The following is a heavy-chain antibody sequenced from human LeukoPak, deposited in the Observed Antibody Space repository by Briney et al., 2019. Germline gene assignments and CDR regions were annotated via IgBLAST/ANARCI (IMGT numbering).Heavy chain of an antibody. V-gene: IGHV3-23*01. CDR2: ITGSGGST. CDR3: AKAKDYYDSSGPDG. D-gene: IGHD3-22*01. Sequence: GSLRLSCVASGITFSTYAMSWVRQSPGKGLEWVSGITGSGGSTYYADSVRARFIISRDKSKNTLYLQMNSLRADDTAVYYCAKAKDYYDSSGPDGWGQGTLVTVSS. J-gene: IGHJ1*01. CDR1: GITFSTYA.